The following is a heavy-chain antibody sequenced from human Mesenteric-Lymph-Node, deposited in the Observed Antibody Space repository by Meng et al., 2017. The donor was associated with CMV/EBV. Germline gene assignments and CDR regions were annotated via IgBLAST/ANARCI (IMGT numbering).Heavy chain of an antibody. CDR1: GIIFSNAW. CDR2: IKSKTDGGTT. Sequence: GESLKISCAASGIIFSNAWMSWVRQAPGRGLGWVGRIKSKTDGGTTEYAAPGKGRFTISRDDSKNTLYLQMNSLKTEDTAVYYCTTPYHGSSTSCYNPFDFWGQGTLVTVSS. V-gene: IGHV3-15*01. CDR3: TTPYHGSSTSCYNPFDF. D-gene: IGHD2-2*02. J-gene: IGHJ4*02.